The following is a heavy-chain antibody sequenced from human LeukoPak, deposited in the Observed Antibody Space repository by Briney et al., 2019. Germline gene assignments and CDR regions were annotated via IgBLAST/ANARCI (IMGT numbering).Heavy chain of an antibody. CDR3: AKDDNWRGSYNYYYMDV. CDR1: GVTFGSYG. J-gene: IGHJ6*03. V-gene: IGHV3-33*06. CDR2: IWYDGSSE. Sequence: GGSLRLSCAASGVTFGSYGMHWVRQAPGKGLEWVAVIWYDGSSEQYADSVEGRFTISRDNSRDTLYLQMNSLRAEDTAVYYCAKDDNWRGSYNYYYMDVWGKGTSVTVSS. D-gene: IGHD3-3*01.